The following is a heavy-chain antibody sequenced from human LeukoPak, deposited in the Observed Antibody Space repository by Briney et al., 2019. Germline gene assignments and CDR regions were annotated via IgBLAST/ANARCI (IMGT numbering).Heavy chain of an antibody. CDR1: LFSFSDYY. D-gene: IGHD2-8*02. J-gene: IGHJ4*02. CDR2: ISGSGNTV. Sequence: GGSLRLSCAASLFSFSDYYMTWIRQAPGKGLDWLSYISGSGNTVYYANSVKGRFTISRDNAKNSLYLQMNSLRADDTAVYFCARANGGVGYFDYWGQGTLVTVSS. CDR3: ARANGGVGYFDY. V-gene: IGHV3-11*01.